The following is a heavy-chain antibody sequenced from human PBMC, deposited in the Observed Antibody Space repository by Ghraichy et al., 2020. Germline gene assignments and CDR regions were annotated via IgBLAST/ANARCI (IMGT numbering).Heavy chain of an antibody. CDR1: GFTFSSYA. Sequence: GESLNISCAASGFTFSSYAMSWVRQAPGKGLEWVSAISGSGGSTYYADSVKGRFTISRDNSKNTLYLQMNSLRAEDTAVYYCAKWSSAMVRGVMGYWGQGTLVTVSS. D-gene: IGHD3-10*01. CDR2: ISGSGGST. J-gene: IGHJ4*02. V-gene: IGHV3-23*01. CDR3: AKWSSAMVRGVMGY.